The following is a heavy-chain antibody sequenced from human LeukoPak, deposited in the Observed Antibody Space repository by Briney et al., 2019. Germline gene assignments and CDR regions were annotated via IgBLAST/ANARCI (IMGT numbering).Heavy chain of an antibody. CDR3: ARRGPRDCIDN. CDR2: IYPGDSNT. D-gene: IGHD2-21*02. CDR1: GYSFTTYW. Sequence: GESLKISCKGSGYSFTTYWIVWVRQMSGKGLEWMGIIYPGDSNTRYSPSFQGQVTISADKSISTAYLQWSSLKASDTAMYYCARRGPRDCIDNWGQGTLVTVSS. J-gene: IGHJ4*02. V-gene: IGHV5-51*01.